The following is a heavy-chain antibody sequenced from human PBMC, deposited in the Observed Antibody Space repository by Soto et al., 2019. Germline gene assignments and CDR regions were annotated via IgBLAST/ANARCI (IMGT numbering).Heavy chain of an antibody. D-gene: IGHD6-19*01. CDR2: MNHNSGNT. V-gene: IGHV1-8*01. J-gene: IGHJ4*02. CDR1: GYTFTSYD. CDR3: ARQFGITVTGTTPGGDY. Sequence: QVQLVQSGAEVKKPGASVKVSCKASGYTFTSYDINWVRQATGQGLEWMGWMNHNSGNTGYAQKFQGRVTMTRNTAVSTAYMELSSLRSEDTAVYYCARQFGITVTGTTPGGDYWGQGTLVTVSS.